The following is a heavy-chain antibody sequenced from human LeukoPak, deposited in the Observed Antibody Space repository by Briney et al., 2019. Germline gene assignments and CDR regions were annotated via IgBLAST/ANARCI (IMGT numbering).Heavy chain of an antibody. CDR3: ARDNPDYDSSGYYLNWFDP. CDR1: GGSFSGYY. D-gene: IGHD3-22*01. J-gene: IGHJ5*02. CDR2: INHSGST. Sequence: SETLSLTCAVYGGSFSGYYWSWIRQPPGKGLEWIGEINHSGSTNYNASLKSRVTISVDTSKNQFSLKLSSVTAADTAVYYCARDNPDYDSSGYYLNWFDPWGQGTLVTVSS. V-gene: IGHV4-34*01.